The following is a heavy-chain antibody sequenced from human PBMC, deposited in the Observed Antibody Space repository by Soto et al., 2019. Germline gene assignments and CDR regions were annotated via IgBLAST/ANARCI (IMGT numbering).Heavy chain of an antibody. Sequence: PGGSLRLSCAASGFTFSSYWMSWVRQAPGKGLEWVANIKQDGSEKYYVDSVKGRFTISRDNAKNSLYLQMNSLRAEDTAVYYCARGWKYYDFWSGYFYGMDVWGQGTTVTVSS. CDR1: GFTFSSYW. V-gene: IGHV3-7*01. CDR3: ARGWKYYDFWSGYFYGMDV. J-gene: IGHJ6*02. D-gene: IGHD3-3*01. CDR2: IKQDGSEK.